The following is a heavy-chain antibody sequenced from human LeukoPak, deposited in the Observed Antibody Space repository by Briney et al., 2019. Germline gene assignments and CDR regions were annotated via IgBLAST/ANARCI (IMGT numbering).Heavy chain of an antibody. V-gene: IGHV4-34*01. J-gene: IGHJ2*01. Sequence: PSETLSLTCAVYGGSFSGCYWSWIRQPPGKGLEWIGEINHSGSTNYNPSLKSRVTISVDTSKNQFSLKLSSVTAADTAVYYCARRNYWYFDLWGRGTLVTVSS. CDR3: ARRNYWYFDL. CDR2: INHSGST. CDR1: GGSFSGCY.